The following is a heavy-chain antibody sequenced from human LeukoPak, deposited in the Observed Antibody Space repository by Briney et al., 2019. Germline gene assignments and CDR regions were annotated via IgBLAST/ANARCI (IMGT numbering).Heavy chain of an antibody. CDR3: ARLTYSSSRTSYWYFDL. CDR1: DGSISSTTYY. CDR2: IYYSGNT. V-gene: IGHV4-39*01. Sequence: SETLSLTCTVSDGSISSTTYYWGWIRQPPGKDLEWIGSIYYSGNTYYNPSLKSRVTISVDTSKNQFSLKLSSVTAADTAVYYCARLTYSSSRTSYWYFDLWGRGSLVTVSS. D-gene: IGHD6-13*01. J-gene: IGHJ2*01.